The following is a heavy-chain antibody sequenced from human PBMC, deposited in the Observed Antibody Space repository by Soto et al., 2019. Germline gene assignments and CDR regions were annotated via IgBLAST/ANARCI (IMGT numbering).Heavy chain of an antibody. CDR3: ARTQTNDY. CDR2: INTNSGGT. CDR1: GYTFTGYY. V-gene: IGHV1-2*02. Sequence: SGKVSCKASGYTFTGYYIHWVRQASGQGLEWMGWINTNSGGTNYAQKFQGRVTMTRDTSISTAYMELSRLTSDDTAVYYCARTQTNDYWGQGTLVTVSS. J-gene: IGHJ4*02.